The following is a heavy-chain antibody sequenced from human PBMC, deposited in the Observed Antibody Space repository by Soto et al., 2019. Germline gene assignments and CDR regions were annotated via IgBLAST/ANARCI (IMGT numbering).Heavy chain of an antibody. J-gene: IGHJ4*02. CDR3: AKSPRTSVAGPIDY. V-gene: IGHV3-23*01. D-gene: IGHD6-19*01. CDR2: ISGSGGST. CDR1: GFTFSSYA. Sequence: GGSLRLSCAASGFTFSSYAMSLVRQAPGKGLEWVSAISGSGGSTYYADSVKGRFTISRDNSKNTLYLQMNSLRAEDTAVYYCAKSPRTSVAGPIDYWGQGTLVTVSS.